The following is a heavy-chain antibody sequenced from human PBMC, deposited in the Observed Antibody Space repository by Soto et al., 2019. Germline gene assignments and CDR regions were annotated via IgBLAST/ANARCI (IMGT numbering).Heavy chain of an antibody. V-gene: IGHV3-23*01. CDR1: GFTFSSYA. J-gene: IGHJ6*02. CDR3: ARADSSGWYISYYYYGMDV. D-gene: IGHD6-19*01. CDR2: ISGSGGST. Sequence: SLRLSCAASGFTFSSYAMSWVRQAPGKGLEWVSAISGSGGSTYYADSVKGRFTISRDNSKNTLCLQMNSLRAEDTAVYYCARADSSGWYISYYYYGMDVWGQGTTVTVSS.